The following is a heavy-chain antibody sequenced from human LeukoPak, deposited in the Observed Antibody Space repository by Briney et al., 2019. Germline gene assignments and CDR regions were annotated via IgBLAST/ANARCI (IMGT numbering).Heavy chain of an antibody. Sequence: ASVKVSCKASGYTFTSYYMHWVRQAPGQGLEWMGIINPSGGSTSYAQKFQGRVTMTRDTSTSTVYMELSSLRSEDTAVYYCARELAGDYYDSSGYYPFDYWSQGTLVTVSS. V-gene: IGHV1-46*01. CDR1: GYTFTSYY. J-gene: IGHJ4*02. D-gene: IGHD3-22*01. CDR3: ARELAGDYYDSSGYYPFDY. CDR2: INPSGGST.